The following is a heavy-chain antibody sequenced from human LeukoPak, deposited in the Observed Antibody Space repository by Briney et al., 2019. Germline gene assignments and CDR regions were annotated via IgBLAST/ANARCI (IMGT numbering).Heavy chain of an antibody. V-gene: IGHV1-24*01. CDR2: FDPEDGET. CDR1: GYTLTELS. J-gene: IGHJ4*02. CDR3: ARGYHTYYYDSSGYYCDY. Sequence: ASVKVSCKVSGYTLTELSMHWVRQAPGKGLEWMGGFDPEDGETIYAQKFQGRVTMTEDTSTDTAYMELSRLRSDDTAVYYCARGYHTYYYDSSGYYCDYWGQGTLVTVSS. D-gene: IGHD3-22*01.